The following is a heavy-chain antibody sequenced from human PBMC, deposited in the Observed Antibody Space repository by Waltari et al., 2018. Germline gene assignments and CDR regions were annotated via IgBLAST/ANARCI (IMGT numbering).Heavy chain of an antibody. D-gene: IGHD1-1*01. CDR3: ARLKQLVYYFDS. CDR2: LYSGGGT. CDR1: GFSVTVKY. Sequence: EVQLVESGGGLIQPGGSLRLSCAVSGFSVTVKYLTWLRQAPGKGLGWVAVLYSGGGTYYTDSVNGRFTISRDNSNNTLDLQMTGLRADDTAVYFCARLKQLVYYFDSWGQGTQVTVSS. J-gene: IGHJ4*02. V-gene: IGHV3-53*01.